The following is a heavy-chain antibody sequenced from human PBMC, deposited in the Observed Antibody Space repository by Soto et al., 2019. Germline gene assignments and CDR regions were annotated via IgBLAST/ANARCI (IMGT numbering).Heavy chain of an antibody. CDR1: GGSFSGYY. D-gene: IGHD3-10*01. V-gene: IGHV4-34*01. CDR2: INHSGST. J-gene: IGHJ6*03. CDR3: ARGPRATMVRGVRNYCYMDV. Sequence: SETLSLTCAVYGGSFSGYYWSWIRQPPGKGLEWIGEINHSGSTNYNPSLKSRVTKSVDTSKNQFSLKLSSVTAADTAVYYCARGPRATMVRGVRNYCYMDVWGKGNTVPVSS.